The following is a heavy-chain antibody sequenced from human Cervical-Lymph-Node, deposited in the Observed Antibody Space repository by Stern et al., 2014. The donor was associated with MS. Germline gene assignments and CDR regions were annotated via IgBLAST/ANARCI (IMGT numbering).Heavy chain of an antibody. D-gene: IGHD1-14*01. J-gene: IGHJ6*02. CDR2: IFASDEK. CDR3: ARSYRYNYGLDV. V-gene: IGHV2-26*01. CDR1: GFSLSYDGTG. Sequence: QVTLRESGPVLVKPTETLTLTCTVSGFSLSYDGTGVSWIRQPPVRALEWLAHIFASDEKSYNTSLKSRLTISKDTSKSQVVLTLTNTDPVDTATYYCARSYRYNYGLDVWGQGTTVTVSS.